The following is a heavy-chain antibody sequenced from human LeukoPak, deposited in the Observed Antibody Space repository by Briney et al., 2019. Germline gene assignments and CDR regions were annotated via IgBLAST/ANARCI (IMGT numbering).Heavy chain of an antibody. CDR1: GYSFTSYW. CDR2: IYPGDSDT. Sequence: GESLKISCKGSGYSFTSYWIGWVRQMPGKGLEWMGIIYPGDSDTRYSPSFQGQVTISADKSISTAYLQWSSLKASDTAMYYCARVDCRSTSCYGYMDVWGKGTTVTVSS. V-gene: IGHV5-51*01. CDR3: ARVDCRSTSCYGYMDV. J-gene: IGHJ6*03. D-gene: IGHD2-2*01.